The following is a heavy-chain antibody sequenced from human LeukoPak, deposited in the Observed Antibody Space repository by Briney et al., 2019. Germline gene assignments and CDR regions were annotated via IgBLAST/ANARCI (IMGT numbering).Heavy chain of an antibody. CDR3: ARGRWTAHTVGYYFDF. Sequence: RASVKVSCKASGYTFTNYAINWVRQAPGQRLEWMGWINAGNGNTKYSQEFQGRVTITRDTSTNTAYMELISLRSEDMAVYYCARGRWTAHTVGYYFDFWGQGTLVTVSS. CDR1: GYTFTNYA. J-gene: IGHJ4*02. D-gene: IGHD2-21*02. V-gene: IGHV1-3*03. CDR2: INAGNGNT.